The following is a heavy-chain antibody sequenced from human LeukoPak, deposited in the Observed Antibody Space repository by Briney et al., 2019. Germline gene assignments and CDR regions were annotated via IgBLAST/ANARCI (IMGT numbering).Heavy chain of an antibody. D-gene: IGHD3-10*01. CDR3: ARDQGRGVIDY. J-gene: IGHJ4*02. CDR2: IIPILGIA. V-gene: IGHV1-69*10. CDR1: GGTFSSYA. Sequence: ASVKVSCKASGGTFSSYAISWVRQAPGQGLEWMGGIIPILGIANYAQKFQGRVTITADKSTCTAYMELSSLRSEDTAVYYCARDQGRGVIDYWGQGTLVTVSS.